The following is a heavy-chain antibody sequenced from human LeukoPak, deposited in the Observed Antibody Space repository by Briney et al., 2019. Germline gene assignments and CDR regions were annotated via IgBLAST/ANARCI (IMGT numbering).Heavy chain of an antibody. D-gene: IGHD3-16*02. J-gene: IGHJ4*02. CDR2: IYYSGST. V-gene: IGHV4-39*01. CDR1: GGSISSSSYY. Sequence: PSETLSLTCTVSGGSISSSSYYWGWIRQPPGKGLEWIGSIYYSGSTYYNPSLKSRVTISVDTSKNQFSLKLSSVTAADTAVYYCARGLGVWGSYRLYYFDYWGQGTLVTVSS. CDR3: ARGLGVWGSYRLYYFDY.